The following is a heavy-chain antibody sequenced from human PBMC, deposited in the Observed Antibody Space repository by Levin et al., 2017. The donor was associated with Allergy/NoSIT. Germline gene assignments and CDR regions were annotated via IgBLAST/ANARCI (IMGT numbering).Heavy chain of an antibody. CDR2: ISYDGSNK. Sequence: GGSLRLSCAASGFTFSSYGMHWVRQAPGKGLEWVAVISYDGSNKYYADSVKGRFTISRDNSKNTLYLQMNSLRAEDTAVYYCAKDLRGLAAILDYWGQGTLVTVSS. D-gene: IGHD2-21*02. CDR1: GFTFSSYG. CDR3: AKDLRGLAAILDY. V-gene: IGHV3-30*18. J-gene: IGHJ4*02.